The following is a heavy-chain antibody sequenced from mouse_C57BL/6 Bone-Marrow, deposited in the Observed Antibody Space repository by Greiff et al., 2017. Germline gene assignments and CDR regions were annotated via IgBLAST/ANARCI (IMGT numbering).Heavy chain of an antibody. D-gene: IGHD2-5*01. CDR1: GYSITSGYY. CDR3: ARKGPYYSNLYWYFDV. CDR2: ISYDGSN. V-gene: IGHV3-6*01. Sequence: EVKLQESGPGLVKPSQSLSLTCSVTGYSITSGYYWNWIRQFPGNKLEWMGYISYDGSNNYNPTLKNRISITRDTSKNQFFLKLNSVTTEDTATYYCARKGPYYSNLYWYFDVWGTGTTVTVSS. J-gene: IGHJ1*03.